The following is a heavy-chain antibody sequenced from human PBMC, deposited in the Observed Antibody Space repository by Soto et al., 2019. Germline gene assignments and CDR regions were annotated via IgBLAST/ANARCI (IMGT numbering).Heavy chain of an antibody. Sequence: GGSLRLSCAASGFTVSNNYMSWVRQAPGKGLEWVSVIYRGGTTYYADSVKGRFTISRDNSENTLYLQMNSLRGEATAVYYCERDPPSGNTGHAFEIWGQGILVTVSS. CDR1: GFTVSNNY. J-gene: IGHJ3*02. D-gene: IGHD4-17*01. V-gene: IGHV3-53*01. CDR2: IYRGGTT. CDR3: ERDPPSGNTGHAFEI.